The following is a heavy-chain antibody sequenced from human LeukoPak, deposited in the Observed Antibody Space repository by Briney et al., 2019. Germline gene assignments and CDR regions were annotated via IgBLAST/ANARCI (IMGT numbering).Heavy chain of an antibody. Sequence: SETLSLTCTVSGGSISSSSYYWGWIRQPPGKGLEWIGSIYYSGSTYYNPSLKSRVTISVDTSKNQFSLKLSSVTAADTAVYYCARGSIYYGSGDNDYWGQGTLVTVSS. CDR1: GGSISSSSYY. CDR3: ARGSIYYGSGDNDY. CDR2: IYYSGST. J-gene: IGHJ4*02. V-gene: IGHV4-39*07. D-gene: IGHD3-10*01.